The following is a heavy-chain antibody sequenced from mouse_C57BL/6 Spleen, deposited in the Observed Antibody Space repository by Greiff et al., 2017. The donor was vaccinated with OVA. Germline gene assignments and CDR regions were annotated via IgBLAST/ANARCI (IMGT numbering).Heavy chain of an antibody. J-gene: IGHJ2*01. Sequence: EVKVEESGGGLVKPGGSLKLSCAASGFTFSSYAMSWVRQTPEKRLEWVATISDGGSYTYYPDNVKGRFTISRDNAKNNLYLQMSHLKSEDTAMYYCARDRFVDYWGQGTTLTVSS. D-gene: IGHD2-14*01. CDR1: GFTFSSYA. V-gene: IGHV5-4*01. CDR3: ARDRFVDY. CDR2: ISDGGSYT.